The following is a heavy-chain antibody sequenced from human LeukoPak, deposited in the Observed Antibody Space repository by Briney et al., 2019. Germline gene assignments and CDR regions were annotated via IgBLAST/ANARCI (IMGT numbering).Heavy chain of an antibody. J-gene: IGHJ4*02. Sequence: GGSLRLSCAASGFTFSSYSMNWVRQAPGKGLEWVSAISGSGGSTYYADSVKGRFTISRDNSKNTLYLQMNSLRAEDTAVYYCAKDPSSLYGDYRPPETRWGQGTLVTVSS. CDR2: ISGSGGST. CDR3: AKDPSSLYGDYRPPETR. CDR1: GFTFSSYS. D-gene: IGHD4-17*01. V-gene: IGHV3-23*01.